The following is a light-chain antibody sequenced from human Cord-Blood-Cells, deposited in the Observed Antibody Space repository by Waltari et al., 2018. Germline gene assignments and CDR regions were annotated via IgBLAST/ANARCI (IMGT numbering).Light chain of an antibody. CDR3: SSYTSSSTLDYV. CDR1: SSDVGGYNY. Sequence: QSALTQPASVSGSPGQSITISCTGTSSDVGGYNYVSWYQQHPGKAPKLMIYEVSNRPSGVSNRFAGSKDGNTAALTISGLQAEDEADYYCSSYTSSSTLDYVFGTGTKVTVL. V-gene: IGLV2-14*01. J-gene: IGLJ1*01. CDR2: EVS.